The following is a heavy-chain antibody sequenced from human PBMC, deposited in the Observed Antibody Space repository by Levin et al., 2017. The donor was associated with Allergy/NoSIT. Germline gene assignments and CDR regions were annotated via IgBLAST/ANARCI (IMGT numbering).Heavy chain of an antibody. V-gene: IGHV4-59*02. CDR2: VYHNGFT. Sequence: SETLSLTCTVPGDFVTSYYWSWVRQSPHKGLEWIGFVYHNGFTDYNQSLESRVTISMDTSKSKFSLKLTSVTAADTAVYYCARAAPGDAFSDYPFDYWGQGALVTVSS. CDR3: ARAAPGDAFSDYPFDY. D-gene: IGHD4-17*01. CDR1: GDFVTSYY. J-gene: IGHJ4*02.